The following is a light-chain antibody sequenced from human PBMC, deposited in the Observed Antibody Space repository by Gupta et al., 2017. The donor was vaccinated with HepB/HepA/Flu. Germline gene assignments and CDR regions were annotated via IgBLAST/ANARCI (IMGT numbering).Light chain of an antibody. CDR1: SLRSYY. CDR2: DKN. J-gene: IGLJ1*01. V-gene: IGLV3-19*01. CDR3: NSRDSSGNHLEV. Sequence: SSELTQDPAVSVALGQTVSITCQGDSLRSYYASWYQQKPGQAPVLVIYDKNIRPSGIPDRFSGSSSGNTASLTITGAQAEDEADYYCNSRDSSGNHLEVFGTGTKVTVL.